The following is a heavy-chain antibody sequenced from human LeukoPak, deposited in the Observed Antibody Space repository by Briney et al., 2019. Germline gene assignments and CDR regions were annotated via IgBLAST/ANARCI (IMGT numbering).Heavy chain of an antibody. D-gene: IGHD3-10*01. J-gene: IGHJ6*03. V-gene: IGHV3-30*04. CDR2: ISYNGSNE. Sequence: GRSLRLSCAASGFTFSSYVMHWVRQAPGKGLEWVAIISYNGSNEYYADSVKGRFTISRDNSKNTLYLQMNSLRAEDTAVYYCAREYYYGSGDGYYYYMDVWGKGTTVTVSS. CDR1: GFTFSSYV. CDR3: AREYYYGSGDGYYYYMDV.